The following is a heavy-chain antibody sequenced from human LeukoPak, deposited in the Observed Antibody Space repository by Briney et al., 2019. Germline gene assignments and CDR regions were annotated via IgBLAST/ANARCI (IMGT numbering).Heavy chain of an antibody. CDR3: ATHSSGWYSPPDY. D-gene: IGHD6-19*01. CDR2: ISSSGSTI. Sequence: GGSLRLSCAASGFTFSDYSMSWIRQAPGKGLEWVSYISSSGSTIYYTDSVKGRFTISRDNAKSSLYLQMSSLRGEDTAVYYCATHSSGWYSPPDYWGQGTLVTVSS. CDR1: GFTFSDYS. V-gene: IGHV3-11*01. J-gene: IGHJ4*02.